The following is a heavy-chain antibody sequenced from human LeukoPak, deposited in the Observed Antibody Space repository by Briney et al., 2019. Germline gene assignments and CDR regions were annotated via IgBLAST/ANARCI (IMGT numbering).Heavy chain of an antibody. Sequence: SETLSLTCTVSGGSISSYYWSWIRQPPGKGLEWIGYIYYSGSTNYNPSLKSRVTISVDTSKNQFSLKLSSVTAADTAVYYCARGSWELIDYWGQGTLVTVSS. J-gene: IGHJ4*02. CDR1: GGSISSYY. V-gene: IGHV4-59*01. CDR3: ARGSWELIDY. CDR2: IYYSGST. D-gene: IGHD1-26*01.